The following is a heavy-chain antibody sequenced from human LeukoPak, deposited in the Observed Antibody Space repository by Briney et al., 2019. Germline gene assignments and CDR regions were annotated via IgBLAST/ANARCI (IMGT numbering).Heavy chain of an antibody. Sequence: GGSLRLSCAASGFTFSSYGMHWVRQAPGKGLEWVAFIRYDGSNKNYADSVKGRFTISRDNSKNTLYVQMNSLRAEDTATYYCAKGTTYYDILTGYGYPYYFDYWGQGTLVTVSS. D-gene: IGHD3-9*01. J-gene: IGHJ4*02. CDR3: AKGTTYYDILTGYGYPYYFDY. CDR2: IRYDGSNK. CDR1: GFTFSSYG. V-gene: IGHV3-30*02.